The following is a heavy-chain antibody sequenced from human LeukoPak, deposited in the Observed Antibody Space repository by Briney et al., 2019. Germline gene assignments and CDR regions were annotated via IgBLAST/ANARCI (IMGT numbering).Heavy chain of an antibody. J-gene: IGHJ3*02. CDR3: ARDLPLRKRTTVTPKEADAFDI. D-gene: IGHD4-17*01. V-gene: IGHV1-18*01. CDR1: GYTFTSYG. CDR2: ISAYNGNT. Sequence: ASVKVSCKASGYTFTSYGISWVRQAPGQGLEWMGWISAYNGNTNYAQKLQGRVTMTTDTSTSTAYMELRSLRSDDTAVYYCARDLPLRKRTTVTPKEADAFDIWGQGTMVTVSS.